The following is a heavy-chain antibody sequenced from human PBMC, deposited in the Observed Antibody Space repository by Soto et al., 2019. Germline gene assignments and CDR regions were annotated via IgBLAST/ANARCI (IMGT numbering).Heavy chain of an antibody. D-gene: IGHD4-4*01. CDR3: AKRRGDHSNYSWGIDV. Sequence: QVQLVESGGGVVQPGRSLRLSCAASGFTFRNYGMHWVRQAPGKGLVWVTVISYDGSRKYYAVSVKGRFTISRDNSKNTVYLEMNSLRDEDTAVYYCAKRRGDHSNYSWGIDVWGQGTTVTVSS. V-gene: IGHV3-30*18. CDR2: ISYDGSRK. J-gene: IGHJ6*02. CDR1: GFTFRNYG.